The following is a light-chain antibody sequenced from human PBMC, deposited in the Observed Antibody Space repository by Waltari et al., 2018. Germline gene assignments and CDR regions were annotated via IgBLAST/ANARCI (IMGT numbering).Light chain of an antibody. V-gene: IGKV3-15*01. CDR1: KSVSGN. CDR2: GTT. J-gene: IGKJ3*01. CDR3: QWYNNWPPSLA. Sequence: EIVMTQSPATLSVSTGERVTLSCRASKSVSGNLACYQQKSGQVPRLIISGTTTRATGVPARFSGSGSGTEFTLTISSLQSEDFAVYFCQWYNNWPPSLAFGPGTKLDLK.